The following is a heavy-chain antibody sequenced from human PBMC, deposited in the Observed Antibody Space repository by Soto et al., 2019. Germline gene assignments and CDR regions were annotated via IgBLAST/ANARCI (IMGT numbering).Heavy chain of an antibody. J-gene: IGHJ4*02. CDR2: ITNDGNNE. CDR1: GFVFSDYG. Sequence: QMNLVESGGGVVQPGRSLRLSCAASGFVFSDYGMHWVRQAPGKGLEWVALITNDGNNEYYRESVKGRFSISRDNSKYSLYLEMNSLRPEDTALYYCAKDISRGPTKNYDFWSGPDYWGQGTLVTVSS. V-gene: IGHV3-30*18. D-gene: IGHD3-3*01. CDR3: AKDISRGPTKNYDFWSGPDY.